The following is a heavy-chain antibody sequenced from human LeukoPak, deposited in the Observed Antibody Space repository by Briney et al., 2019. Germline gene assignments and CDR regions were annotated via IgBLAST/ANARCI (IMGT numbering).Heavy chain of an antibody. J-gene: IGHJ4*02. Sequence: SESLSLTCAVSGYSISSGYYRGWSRQPPGKGLEWIGSSYHSGSTYYNPSLKSRFTISVDTSKNQFSLKLSSVTAADTAVYYCARVDGYSYGSVPANWGQGTLVTVSS. CDR3: ARVDGYSYGSVPAN. CDR1: GYSISSGYY. D-gene: IGHD5-18*01. CDR2: SYHSGST. V-gene: IGHV4-38-2*01.